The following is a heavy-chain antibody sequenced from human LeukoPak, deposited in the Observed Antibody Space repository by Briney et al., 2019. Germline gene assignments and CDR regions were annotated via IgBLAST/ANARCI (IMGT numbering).Heavy chain of an antibody. CDR2: ISYDGSNK. Sequence: GGSLRLSCAASGFTFSSYAMHWVRQAPGKGLEWVAVISYDGSNKYYADSVKGRFTISRGNSKNTLYLQMNSLRAEDTAVYYCARGLGDFWSGYRYRGADYYYGMDVWGQGTTVTVSS. J-gene: IGHJ6*02. CDR1: GFTFSSYA. D-gene: IGHD3-3*01. CDR3: ARGLGDFWSGYRYRGADYYYGMDV. V-gene: IGHV3-30-3*01.